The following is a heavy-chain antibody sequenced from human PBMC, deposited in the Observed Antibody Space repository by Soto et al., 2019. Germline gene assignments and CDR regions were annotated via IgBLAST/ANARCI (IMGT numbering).Heavy chain of an antibody. CDR1: GFSFSTYN. Sequence: PGGSLRLSCAASGFSFSTYNMNWVRQAPGKGLEWVSSIDASSTHIYYADSVKGRFTISRDNGKSSLYLQMGSLRAEDTALYYCVRQQYDFLVDPWGQGTLVTVSS. CDR3: VRQQYDFLVDP. CDR2: IDASSTHI. V-gene: IGHV3-21*01. D-gene: IGHD3-16*01. J-gene: IGHJ5*02.